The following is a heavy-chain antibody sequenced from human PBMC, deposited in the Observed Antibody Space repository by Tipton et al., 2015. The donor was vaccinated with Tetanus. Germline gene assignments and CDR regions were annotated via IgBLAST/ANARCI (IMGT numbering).Heavy chain of an antibody. CDR3: ARWTTYGSGWYMDY. D-gene: IGHD6-19*01. CDR2: ISDSTDYI. V-gene: IGHV3-21*01. J-gene: IGHJ4*01. Sequence: SLRLSCAAFRFTFSHYSMHWVRQAPGKGLEWVSSISDSTDYIYYADSVKGRFTISRDNARNSLYLQMNSLRAEDTAMYYCARWTTYGSGWYMDYGGRGTRFPVSS. CDR1: RFTFSHYS.